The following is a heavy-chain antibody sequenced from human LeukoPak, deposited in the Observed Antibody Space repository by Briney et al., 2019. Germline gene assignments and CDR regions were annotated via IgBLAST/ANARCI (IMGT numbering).Heavy chain of an antibody. CDR2: IIPIFPKT. Sequence: SVKVSCKASGDTFGNYAINWVRQAPGQGLEWMGRIIPIFPKTDYAQKFQGRVTITADKSTSTAYLELSSLSSEDTAVYYCARDPKVIVVPDSRNDRNDPWGQGTLVTVSS. D-gene: IGHD1-1*01. CDR1: GDTFGNYA. CDR3: ARDPKVIVVPDSRNDRNDP. V-gene: IGHV1-69*04. J-gene: IGHJ5*02.